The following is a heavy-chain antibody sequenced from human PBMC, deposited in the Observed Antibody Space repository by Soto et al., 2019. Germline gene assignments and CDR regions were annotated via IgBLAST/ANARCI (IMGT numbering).Heavy chain of an antibody. J-gene: IGHJ6*02. V-gene: IGHV3-30-3*01. CDR3: ARDLDIAAAGRLYGMDV. CDR2: ISYDGSNK. Sequence: QVQLVESGGGMVQPGRSLRLSCAASGFTFSSYAMHWVRQAPGKGLEWVAVISYDGSNKYYADSVKGRFTISRDNSKNTLYLQMNSLRAEDTAVYYCARDLDIAAAGRLYGMDVWGQGTTVTVSS. D-gene: IGHD6-13*01. CDR1: GFTFSSYA.